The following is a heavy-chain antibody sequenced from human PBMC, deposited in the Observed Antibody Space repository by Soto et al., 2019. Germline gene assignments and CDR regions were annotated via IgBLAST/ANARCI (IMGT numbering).Heavy chain of an antibody. CDR3: ARGHYYYGMDV. Sequence: SETLSLTCTVSNGSASSGTYSWGWVRQPPGKGLEWIGYIYYSGTTYYTPSLKSRLTMSMDRANDHFSLNLTSVTAADTAVYFCARGHYYYGMDVWGQGITVTVSS. CDR1: NGSASSGTYS. CDR2: IYYSGTT. J-gene: IGHJ6*02. V-gene: IGHV4-30-2*01.